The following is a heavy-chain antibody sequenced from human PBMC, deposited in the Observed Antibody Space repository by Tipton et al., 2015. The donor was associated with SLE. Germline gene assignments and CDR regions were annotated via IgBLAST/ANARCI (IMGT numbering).Heavy chain of an antibody. Sequence: SLRLSCEASGFTFSTNWMHWVRQGPGKGLVWVSRINSDGRSITYADSVKGRFTNSRDNAKNTLYLQMNTLRAEHTAVYFCVRGVTPRFRSLVSYVALWAQGRLVTVSS. CDR1: GFTFSTNW. D-gene: IGHD1-26*01. V-gene: IGHV3-74*03. J-gene: IGHJ4*02. CDR2: INSDGRSI. CDR3: VRGVTPRFRSLVSYVAL.